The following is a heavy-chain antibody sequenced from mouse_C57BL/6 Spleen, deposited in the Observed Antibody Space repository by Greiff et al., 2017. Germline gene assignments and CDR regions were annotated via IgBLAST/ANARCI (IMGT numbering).Heavy chain of an antibody. CDR3: ARVGDGYPFAY. D-gene: IGHD2-3*01. Sequence: VKPGASVKMSCKASGYTFTDYNMHWVKQSHGKSLEWIGYINPNNGGTSYNQKFKGKATLTVNKSSSTAYMELRSLTSEDSAVYYCARVGDGYPFAYWGQGTLVTVSA. J-gene: IGHJ3*01. CDR2: INPNNGGT. CDR1: GYTFTDYN. V-gene: IGHV1-22*01.